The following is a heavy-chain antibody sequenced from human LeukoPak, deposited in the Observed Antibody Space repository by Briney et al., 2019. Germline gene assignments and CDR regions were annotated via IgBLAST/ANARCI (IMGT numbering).Heavy chain of an antibody. J-gene: IGHJ4*02. CDR3: ASGSSGWYRVDY. V-gene: IGHV1-69*05. Sequence: SVKVSCXASGGTFSSYAISWVRQAHGQGLEWMGGIIPIFGTANYAQKFQGRVTITTDESTSTAYMELSSLRSEDTAVYYCASGSSGWYRVDYWGQGTLVTVSS. CDR2: IIPIFGTA. CDR1: GGTFSSYA. D-gene: IGHD6-19*01.